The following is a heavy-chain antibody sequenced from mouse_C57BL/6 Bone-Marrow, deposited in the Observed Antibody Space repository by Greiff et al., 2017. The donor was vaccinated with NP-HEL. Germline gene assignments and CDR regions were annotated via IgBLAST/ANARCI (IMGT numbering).Heavy chain of an antibody. CDR1: GFTFSSYG. CDR3: ARLLLPLFDY. V-gene: IGHV5-6*01. CDR2: ISSGGSYT. J-gene: IGHJ2*01. D-gene: IGHD2-3*01. Sequence: EVKLMESGGDLVKPGGSLKLSCAASGFTFSSYGMSWVRQTPDKRLEWVATISSGGSYTSYPDSVKGRFNISRENAKNTLYLQISSLKSEDTAMYYCARLLLPLFDYWGQGTTLTVSS.